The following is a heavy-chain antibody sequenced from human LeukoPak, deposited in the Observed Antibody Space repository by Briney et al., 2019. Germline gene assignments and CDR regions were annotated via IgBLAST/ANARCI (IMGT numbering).Heavy chain of an antibody. CDR3: TRQYIAVAESNDY. D-gene: IGHD6-19*01. V-gene: IGHV3-73*01. J-gene: IGHJ4*02. Sequence: GESLRLSCAASGFTFSGSAMHWVRQASGKGLEWVGRIRSKANSYATAYAASVKGRFTISRDDSKNTAYLQMNSLKTEDTAVYYCTRQYIAVAESNDYWGQGTLVTVSS. CDR2: IRSKANSYAT. CDR1: GFTFSGSA.